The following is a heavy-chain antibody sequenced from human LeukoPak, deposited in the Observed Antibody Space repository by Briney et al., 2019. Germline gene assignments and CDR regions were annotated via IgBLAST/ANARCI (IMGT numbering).Heavy chain of an antibody. CDR1: GYTFTAYY. D-gene: IGHD1-1*01. V-gene: IGHV1-2*02. J-gene: IGHJ4*02. CDR3: ARSQGEVLLPLHY. Sequence: ASVKVSCKASGYTFTAYYVHWVRQAPGQGLEWMGWINPKNGGTNHAQKFQGRVAMTRDTSIRTAYMELSRLRSDDTAVYYCARSQGEVLLPLHYWGQGNLVTVSS. CDR2: INPKNGGT.